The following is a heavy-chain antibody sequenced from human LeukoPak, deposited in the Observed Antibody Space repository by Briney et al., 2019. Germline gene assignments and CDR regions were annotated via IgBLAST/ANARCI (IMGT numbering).Heavy chain of an antibody. CDR1: GFTFSAYG. D-gene: IGHD3-10*01. CDR3: ARDRWGWFGEFDY. V-gene: IGHV3-30*03. Sequence: GGSLRLSCAASGFTFSAYGMHWVRQAPGKGLEWVAVISNDGSNKYYEDSVKGRFTISRDNSKSTMYLQMNSLRAEDTAVYYCARDRWGWFGEFDYWGQGTLVTVSS. CDR2: ISNDGSNK. J-gene: IGHJ4*02.